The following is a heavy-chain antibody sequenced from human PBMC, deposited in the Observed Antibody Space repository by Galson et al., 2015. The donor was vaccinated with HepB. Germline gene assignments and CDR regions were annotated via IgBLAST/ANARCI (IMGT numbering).Heavy chain of an antibody. J-gene: IGHJ3*02. Sequence: SLRISCEASGLTLETYAISWVRQAPGRGLQWVSGISENDISTYYAEYVKGRFTISRDNTKNTLYLQLNSLRDEDTAVYYCAKTGDSDPGNVFVIWGQGTMVTVS. CDR2: ISENDIST. CDR1: GLTLETYA. D-gene: IGHD2-15*01. CDR3: AKTGDSDPGNVFVI. V-gene: IGHV3-23*01.